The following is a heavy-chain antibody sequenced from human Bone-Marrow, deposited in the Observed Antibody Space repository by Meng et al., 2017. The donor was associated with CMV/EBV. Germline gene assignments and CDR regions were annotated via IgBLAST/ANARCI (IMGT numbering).Heavy chain of an antibody. CDR2: IYYSGGT. J-gene: IGHJ4*02. CDR3: ARVPAARRLIFDY. V-gene: IGHV4-59*01. Sequence: GSLRLSCTVSGGSISSYYWSWIRQPPGKGLEWIGYIYYSGGTNYNPSLKSRVTISVDTSKNQFSLKLSSVTAADTAVYYCARVPAARRLIFDYWGQGTLVTVSS. CDR1: GGSISSYY. D-gene: IGHD2-2*01.